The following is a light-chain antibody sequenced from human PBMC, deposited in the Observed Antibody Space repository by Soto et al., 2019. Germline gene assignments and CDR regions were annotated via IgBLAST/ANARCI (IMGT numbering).Light chain of an antibody. J-gene: IGLJ1*01. CDR1: SSDVGSYNL. V-gene: IGLV2-23*01. CDR2: EGS. Sequence: LTQPASVSGSPGQSITISCTGTSSDVGSYNLVSWYQQHPGKAPKLMIYEGSKRPSGVSNRFSGSKSGNTASLTISGLQAEYEADYYCCSYAGSSTYVFGTGTKVTVL. CDR3: CSYAGSSTYV.